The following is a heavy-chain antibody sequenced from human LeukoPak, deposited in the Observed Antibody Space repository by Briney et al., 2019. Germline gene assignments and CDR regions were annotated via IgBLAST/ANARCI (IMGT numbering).Heavy chain of an antibody. Sequence: GGSLRLSSAASGFTFSSYWMSWVRQAPGKGLEWVANIKQDGSEKYYVDSVKGRFTIYRDNAKNSLYLQMNSLRAEDTAVYYCARDARYFDWLLSRYFDYWGQGTLVTVSS. J-gene: IGHJ4*02. CDR1: GFTFSSYW. CDR2: IKQDGSEK. V-gene: IGHV3-7*01. D-gene: IGHD3-9*01. CDR3: ARDARYFDWLLSRYFDY.